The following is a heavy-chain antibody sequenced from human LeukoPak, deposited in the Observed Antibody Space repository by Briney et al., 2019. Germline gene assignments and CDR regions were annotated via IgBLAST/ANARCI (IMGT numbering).Heavy chain of an antibody. CDR1: GYTFTSYG. D-gene: IGHD3-3*01. Sequence: GASVKVSCKASGYTFTSYGISWVRQAPGQGLEWMGWISAYNGNTNYAQKLQGRVTMTTDTSTSTAYMELRSLRSDDTAVYYCARDPRVTIFGVVISPLDYWGQGTLVTVSS. V-gene: IGHV1-18*01. CDR2: ISAYNGNT. J-gene: IGHJ4*02. CDR3: ARDPRVTIFGVVISPLDY.